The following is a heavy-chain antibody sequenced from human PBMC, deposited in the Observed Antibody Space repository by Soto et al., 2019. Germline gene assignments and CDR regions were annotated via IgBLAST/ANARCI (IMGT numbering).Heavy chain of an antibody. CDR1: GFTFSGSA. Sequence: VQLVASGGGLVQPGGSLKLSCAASGFTFSGSAMHWVRQASGKGLEWVGRIRSKANSYATAYAASVKGRFTISRDDSKNTAYLQMNSLKTEDTAVYYCTRRSTDYDYIWGSYPSDWFDPWGQGTLVTVSS. D-gene: IGHD3-16*02. J-gene: IGHJ5*02. CDR3: TRRSTDYDYIWGSYPSDWFDP. V-gene: IGHV3-73*01. CDR2: IRSKANSYAT.